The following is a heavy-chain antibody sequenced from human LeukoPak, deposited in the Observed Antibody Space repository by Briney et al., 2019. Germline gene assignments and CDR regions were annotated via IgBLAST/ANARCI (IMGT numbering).Heavy chain of an antibody. J-gene: IGHJ4*02. CDR3: ARTPRPTYETSGYYLDY. CDR2: INTYNGNT. D-gene: IGHD3-22*01. V-gene: IGHV1-18*01. Sequence: ASVEVSCKASGYTFTSYGISWVRQAPGRGLEWMGWINTYNGNTNYAPKFQGRVTMTTDTSTNTAYMEVRSLRSDDTAIYFCARTPRPTYETSGYYLDYWGQGTLVTVSS. CDR1: GYTFTSYG.